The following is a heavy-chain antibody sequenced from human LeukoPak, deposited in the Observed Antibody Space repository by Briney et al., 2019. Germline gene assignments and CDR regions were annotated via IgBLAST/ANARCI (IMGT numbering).Heavy chain of an antibody. Sequence: SETLSLTCTVSGGSISSSSYYWGWIRQPPGKGLEWIGSIYYSGSTYYNPSLKSRVTISVDTSKNQFSLKLSSVTAADTAVYYCARQDSGSYLRWGQGTLVTVSS. V-gene: IGHV4-39*01. J-gene: IGHJ4*02. D-gene: IGHD1-26*01. CDR3: ARQDSGSYLR. CDR2: IYYSGST. CDR1: GGSISSSSYY.